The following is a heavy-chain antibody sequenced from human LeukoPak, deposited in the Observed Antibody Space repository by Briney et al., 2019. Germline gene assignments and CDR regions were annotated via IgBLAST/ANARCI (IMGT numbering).Heavy chain of an antibody. J-gene: IGHJ5*02. CDR2: INTGNGNT. V-gene: IGHV1-3*03. CDR1: GGTFSSYA. CDR3: ARGAKFRSYGSGTYYTSLPFDP. D-gene: IGHD3-10*01. Sequence: ASVKVSCKASGGTFSSYAISWVRQAPGQRLEWMGFINTGNGNTKYSQDFQGRVTITRDTSATTAYMELSSLSSEDMAMYYCARGAKFRSYGSGTYYTSLPFDPWGQGTLVTVSS.